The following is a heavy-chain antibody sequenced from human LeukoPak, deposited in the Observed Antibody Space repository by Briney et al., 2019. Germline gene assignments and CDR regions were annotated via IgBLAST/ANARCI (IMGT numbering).Heavy chain of an antibody. CDR2: IRGSGSST. Sequence: GGSLRLSCAASGFTFSSYAMSWVRQAPGKGLEWVSAIRGSGSSTYYADSVKGRFTISRDNSKNTLYLQMNSLRAEDTAVYYCAKDRLIVGATSFDYWGQGTLVTVSS. J-gene: IGHJ4*02. D-gene: IGHD1-26*01. V-gene: IGHV3-23*01. CDR3: AKDRLIVGATSFDY. CDR1: GFTFSSYA.